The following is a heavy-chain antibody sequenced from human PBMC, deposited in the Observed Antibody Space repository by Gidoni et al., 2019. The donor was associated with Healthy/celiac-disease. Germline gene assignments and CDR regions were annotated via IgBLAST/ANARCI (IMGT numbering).Heavy chain of an antibody. Sequence: QVQLVASGGGLVKPVGSLRLSCAASRFSSSADDMSWNRQTPGKGLGCVSYISSSSSYTNYADSVKRRVTISRDNAKNSLYLQMNSQRAEDTGVYYCARDNARPPRNWFDPWGQGTLVTVSS. J-gene: IGHJ5*02. V-gene: IGHV3-11*06. CDR2: ISSSSSYT. CDR1: RFSSSADD. CDR3: ARDNARPPRNWFDP.